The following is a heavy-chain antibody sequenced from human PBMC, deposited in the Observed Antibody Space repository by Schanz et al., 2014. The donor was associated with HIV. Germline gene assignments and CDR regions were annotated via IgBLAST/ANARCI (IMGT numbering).Heavy chain of an antibody. Sequence: QVQLVESGGGVVQPGRSLRLSCAASGFTFSSYGMHWVRQAPGKGLEWVAVIWYDGSNKYYADSVKGRFTISRDNSKKTLYLQMNSLRAEDTAVYYCASTIYTYSSSSDYYYGMDVWGQGTTVSVSS. J-gene: IGHJ6*02. CDR3: ASTIYTYSSSSDYYYGMDV. D-gene: IGHD6-6*01. CDR2: IWYDGSNK. CDR1: GFTFSSYG. V-gene: IGHV3-33*01.